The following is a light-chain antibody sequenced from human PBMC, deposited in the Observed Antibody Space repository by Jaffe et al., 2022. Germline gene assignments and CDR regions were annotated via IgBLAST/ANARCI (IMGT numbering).Light chain of an antibody. Sequence: QSALTQPASVSGSPGQSITISCTGSSSDVGGYRYVSWYQQHPGKVPKLMIYEVNNRPSGVSNRFSGSKSGNTASLTISGLQAEDEADYYCSSYTSTRTHVFGSGTKVTVL. V-gene: IGLV2-14*01. CDR2: EVN. CDR1: SSDVGGYRY. CDR3: SSYTSTRTHV. J-gene: IGLJ1*01.